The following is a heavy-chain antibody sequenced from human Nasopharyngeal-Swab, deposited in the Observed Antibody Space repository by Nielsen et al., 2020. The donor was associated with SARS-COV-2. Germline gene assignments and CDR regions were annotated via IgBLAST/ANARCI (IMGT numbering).Heavy chain of an antibody. J-gene: IGHJ4*02. Sequence: GESLKISCAASGFTVSSIYMSWVRQAPGKGLEWVSVIYSGGSTYYADSVKGRFTISRHNSKNTLYLQMNSLRAEDTAVYYCARGKVRVIWDYWGQGTLVTVSS. CDR2: IYSGGST. CDR1: GFTVSSIY. V-gene: IGHV3-53*04. CDR3: ARGKVRVIWDY. D-gene: IGHD3-10*01.